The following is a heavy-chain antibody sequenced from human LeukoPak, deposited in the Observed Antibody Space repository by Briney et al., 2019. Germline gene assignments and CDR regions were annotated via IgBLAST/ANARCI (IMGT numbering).Heavy chain of an antibody. D-gene: IGHD3-22*01. CDR3: VRLSSGYYGLIDH. J-gene: IGHJ4*02. V-gene: IGHV3-21*01. CDR1: GFTFSSYS. CDR2: ISPPSTYI. Sequence: GGSLRLSCAASGFTFSSYSMNWVRQTPGKGLEWVSSISPPSTYIYYADSVKGRFTISRDNARNTLYLQMNSLRAEDTAVYYCVRLSSGYYGLIDHWGQGTLVTVSS.